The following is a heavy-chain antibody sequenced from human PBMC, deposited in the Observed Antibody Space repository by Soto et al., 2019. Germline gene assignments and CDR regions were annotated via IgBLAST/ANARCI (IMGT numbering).Heavy chain of an antibody. Sequence: GASVKVSCKASGYTFTSYYMHWVRQAPGQGLEWMGIINPSGGSTSYAQKFQGRVTMTRDTSTSTVYTELSSLRSEDTAVYYCARDVSIVGATRTRYYYYGMDVWGQGTTVTVSS. CDR1: GYTFTSYY. D-gene: IGHD1-26*01. CDR2: INPSGGST. J-gene: IGHJ6*02. V-gene: IGHV1-46*01. CDR3: ARDVSIVGATRTRYYYYGMDV.